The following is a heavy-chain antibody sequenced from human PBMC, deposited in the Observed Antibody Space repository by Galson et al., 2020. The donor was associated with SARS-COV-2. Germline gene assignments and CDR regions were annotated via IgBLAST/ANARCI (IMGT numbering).Heavy chain of an antibody. D-gene: IGHD3-10*01. CDR3: AKGGYYFSSGGYYLLDY. Sequence: GGSLRLSCAASGFTFDDYAMHWVRQAPGKGLEWVSGISWNSGSIGYADSMKGRFTISRDNAKDSLYLQRNSLRAEDTAFYYCAKGGYYFSSGGYYLLDYWGQGTLVTVSS. CDR1: GFTFDDYA. J-gene: IGHJ4*02. CDR2: ISWNSGSI. V-gene: IGHV3-9*01.